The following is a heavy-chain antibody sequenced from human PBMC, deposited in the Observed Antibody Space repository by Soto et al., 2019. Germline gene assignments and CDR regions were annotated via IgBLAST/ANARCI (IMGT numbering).Heavy chain of an antibody. Sequence: EVQLVESGGGLVKPGGSLRLSCVASGFTFSNAWMNWVRQAPGKGLEWVGRIKRKTDGGTTDYAATVKGRFTVSRADSKNTLYLQMNSLKTEDTAVYYCTTLGAFDYWGQGALVTVSS. V-gene: IGHV3-15*01. J-gene: IGHJ4*02. CDR3: TTLGAFDY. CDR1: GFTFSNAW. CDR2: IKRKTDGGTT.